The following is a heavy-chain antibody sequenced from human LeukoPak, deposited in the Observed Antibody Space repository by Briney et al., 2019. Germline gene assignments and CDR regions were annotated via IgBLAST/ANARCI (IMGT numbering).Heavy chain of an antibody. CDR2: IYYSGST. CDR3: ARHGNNYGYSY. J-gene: IGHJ4*02. CDR1: SGSISTSNYY. Sequence: SETLSLTCTVSSGSISTSNYYWGWVRQPPGKGLEWIGSIYYSGSTYYNPSLKSRVTISVDTSKNQFSLKLSSVTAADTAVYYCARHGNNYGYSYWGQGTLVTVSS. D-gene: IGHD5-18*01. V-gene: IGHV4-39*01.